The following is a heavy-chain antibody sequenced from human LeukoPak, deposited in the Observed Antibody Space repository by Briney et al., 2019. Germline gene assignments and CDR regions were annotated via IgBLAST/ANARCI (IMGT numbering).Heavy chain of an antibody. V-gene: IGHV4-30-2*01. D-gene: IGHD3-16*01. CDR2: IYHSGST. Sequence: PSQTLSLTCAVSGGSISSGGYSWSWIRQPPGKGLEWIGYIYHSGSTYYNPSLKSRVTISVDRSKNQFSLKLSSVTAADTAVYYCARGLTDPGDYWGQGTLVTVSS. CDR3: ARGLTDPGDY. J-gene: IGHJ4*02. CDR1: GGSISSGGYS.